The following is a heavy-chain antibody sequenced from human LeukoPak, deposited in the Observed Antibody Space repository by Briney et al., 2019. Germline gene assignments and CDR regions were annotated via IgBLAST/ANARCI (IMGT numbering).Heavy chain of an antibody. CDR2: ISGGGDTT. V-gene: IGHV3-23*01. CDR3: ANTNSGWYYFDY. CDR1: GFIFSSYA. Sequence: GGSLRLSCAASGFIFSSYAMSWVRQAPGKGLEWVSVISGGGDTTYYADSVKGRFTISRDNAKNTLFLQMNSLRAEDTAVYYCANTNSGWYYFDYWGQGTLVTVSS. D-gene: IGHD6-19*01. J-gene: IGHJ4*02.